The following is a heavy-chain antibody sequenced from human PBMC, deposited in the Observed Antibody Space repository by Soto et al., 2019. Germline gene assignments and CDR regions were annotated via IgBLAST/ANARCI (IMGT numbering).Heavy chain of an antibody. Sequence: GGSLRLSCAASGFTFGRFGMHWVRQAPGKGLEWVAIIWYDGNDKYYADSVKGRFTISRDNSNNILYLQMSSLRADDTAVYYCARLGGSGDYTMDYWGQGTLVTVSS. CDR3: ARLGGSGDYTMDY. CDR2: IWYDGNDK. V-gene: IGHV3-33*01. D-gene: IGHD3-10*01. J-gene: IGHJ4*02. CDR1: GFTFGRFG.